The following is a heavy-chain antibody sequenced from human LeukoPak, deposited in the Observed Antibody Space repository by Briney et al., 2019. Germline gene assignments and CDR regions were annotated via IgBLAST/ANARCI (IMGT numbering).Heavy chain of an antibody. Sequence: GGSLRLSCAASGFTFSSYIMNWVRQAPGKGLEWVSSISSSSSYIYYADSVKGRFTISRDNAKNSLYLQMNSLRAEDTAVYYCAREGIAAALDYWGQGTLVTVSS. D-gene: IGHD6-13*01. CDR3: AREGIAAALDY. J-gene: IGHJ4*02. V-gene: IGHV3-21*01. CDR1: GFTFSSYI. CDR2: ISSSSSYI.